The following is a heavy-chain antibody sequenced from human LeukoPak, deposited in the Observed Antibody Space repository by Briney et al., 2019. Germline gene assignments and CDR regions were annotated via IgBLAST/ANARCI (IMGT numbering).Heavy chain of an antibody. CDR1: GGSISSYY. V-gene: IGHV4-4*07. CDR3: ASSSGYYSGDAFDT. CDR2: IYTSGST. Sequence: SETLSLTCTVSGGSISSYYWSWIRQPAGKGLEWIGRIYTSGSTNYNPSLKSRVTMSVDTSKNQFSLKLSSVTAADTAVYYCASSSGYYSGDAFDTWGQGTMVTVSS. D-gene: IGHD3-22*01. J-gene: IGHJ3*02.